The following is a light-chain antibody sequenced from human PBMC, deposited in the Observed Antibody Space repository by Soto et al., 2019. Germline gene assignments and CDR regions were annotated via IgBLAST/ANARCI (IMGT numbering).Light chain of an antibody. V-gene: IGLV2-11*01. CDR2: DVS. J-gene: IGLJ1*01. CDR1: SSDVGAYNS. CDR3: CSYAGTYSYV. Sequence: QSVLTQPRSVSGSPGQSVTISCTGTSSDVGAYNSVSWYQQHPGKAPKFMIYDVSKRPSGVPDRFSGSKSGNTASLTISGLQAEGEADYYCCSYAGTYSYVFGTGTKVTVL.